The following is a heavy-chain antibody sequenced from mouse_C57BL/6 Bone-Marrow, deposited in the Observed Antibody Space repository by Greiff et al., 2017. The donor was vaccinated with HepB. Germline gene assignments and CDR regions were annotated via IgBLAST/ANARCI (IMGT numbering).Heavy chain of an antibody. CDR3: ARSRNYYGSGDY. J-gene: IGHJ4*01. V-gene: IGHV1-81*01. CDR1: GYTFTSYG. CDR2: IYPRSGNT. D-gene: IGHD1-1*01. Sequence: QVQLQQSGAELARPGASVKLSCKASGYTFTSYGISWVKQRTGQGLEWIGEIYPRSGNTYYNEKFKGKATLTADKSSSTAYMELRSLTSEDSAVYFCARSRNYYGSGDYWGQGTSVTVSS.